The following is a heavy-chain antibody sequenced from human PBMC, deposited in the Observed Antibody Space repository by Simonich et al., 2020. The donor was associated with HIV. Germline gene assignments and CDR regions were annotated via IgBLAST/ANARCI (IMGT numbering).Heavy chain of an antibody. CDR3: ARLTVYSYGTYYFDY. CDR1: GGSFNGYY. V-gene: IGHV4-34*01. Sequence: QVQLQQWGAGLLKPSETLSLTCAVYGGSFNGYYWGWIRQPPGKGLEWIGEINHSESTNYNPHLKSRVTISVDTSKKHFSLKVRSVTVADTALYYCARLTVYSYGTYYFDYWGQGTLVTVSS. CDR2: INHSEST. J-gene: IGHJ4*02. D-gene: IGHD5-18*01.